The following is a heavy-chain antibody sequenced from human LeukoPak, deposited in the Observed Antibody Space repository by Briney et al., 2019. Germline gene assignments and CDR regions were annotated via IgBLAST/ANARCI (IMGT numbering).Heavy chain of an antibody. V-gene: IGHV3-21*01. D-gene: IGHD2-15*01. CDR2: ISSSSSYI. J-gene: IGHJ3*02. Sequence: PGGSLRLSCAASGFTFSSYSMNWVRQAPGKGLEWVSSISSSSSYIYYADSVKGRFTISRDNAKNSLYLQMNSLRAEDTAVYYCARGGCSGGSCYSVGAFDIWGQGTMVTVSS. CDR1: GFTFSSYS. CDR3: ARGGCSGGSCYSVGAFDI.